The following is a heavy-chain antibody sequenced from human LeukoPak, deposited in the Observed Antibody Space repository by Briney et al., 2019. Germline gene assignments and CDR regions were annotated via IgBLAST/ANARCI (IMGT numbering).Heavy chain of an antibody. V-gene: IGHV4-59*01. J-gene: IGHJ4*02. Sequence: PSETLSPTCTVSGGSISTYYWSWIRQPPGKGLEWIGYVDYSGSTKYSPSLKSRVTMSVDTSKNQFSLKLSSVTAADTAVYYCARDIGGRYYFHYWGQGTLVTVSS. CDR2: VDYSGST. CDR3: ARDIGGRYYFHY. D-gene: IGHD3-10*01. CDR1: GGSISTYY.